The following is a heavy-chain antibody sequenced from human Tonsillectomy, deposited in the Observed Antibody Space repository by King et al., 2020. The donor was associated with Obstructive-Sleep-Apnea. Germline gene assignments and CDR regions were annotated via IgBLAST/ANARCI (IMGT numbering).Heavy chain of an antibody. D-gene: IGHD6-13*01. CDR2: LYYSGTT. J-gene: IGHJ2*01. Sequence: RLQLQESGPGLVKPSETLSLTCTVSGGSISSRSYYWGWIRQPPGKGLEWIGNLYYSGTTYYNPSLKSRAIISLDTSKNQFSLKLSSVSAADTAVYFCAGDRTAATGNYWHFDLWGHGALVTVSS. V-gene: IGHV4-39*06. CDR1: GGSISSRSYY. CDR3: AGDRTAATGNYWHFDL.